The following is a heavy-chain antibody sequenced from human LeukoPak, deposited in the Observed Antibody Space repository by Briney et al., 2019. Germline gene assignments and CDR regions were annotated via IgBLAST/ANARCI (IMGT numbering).Heavy chain of an antibody. D-gene: IGHD3-22*01. Sequence: PGGSLRLSCAASGFTFSSYSMNWVRQAPGKGLEWVGRIKSKTDGGTTDYTAPVKGRSTISRDDSKNTLYLQMNSLKTEDTAVYYCTTDLVIYDSSGYYRDYWGQGTLVTVSS. CDR3: TTDLVIYDSSGYYRDY. V-gene: IGHV3-15*01. CDR2: IKSKTDGGTT. CDR1: GFTFSSYS. J-gene: IGHJ4*02.